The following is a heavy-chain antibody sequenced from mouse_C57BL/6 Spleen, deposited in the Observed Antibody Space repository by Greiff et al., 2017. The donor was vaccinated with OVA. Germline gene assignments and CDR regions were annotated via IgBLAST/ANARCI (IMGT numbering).Heavy chain of an antibody. CDR2: ISSGGDYI. CDR1: GFTFSSYA. V-gene: IGHV5-9-1*02. J-gene: IGHJ4*01. Sequence: EVKLEESGEGLVKPGGSLKLSCAASGFTFSSYAMSWVRQTPEKRLEWVAYISSGGDYIYYADTVKGRFTISRDNARNTLYLQMSSLKSEDTAMYYCTRESGNYGAMDYWGQGTSVTVSS. CDR3: TRESGNYGAMDY. D-gene: IGHD2-1*01.